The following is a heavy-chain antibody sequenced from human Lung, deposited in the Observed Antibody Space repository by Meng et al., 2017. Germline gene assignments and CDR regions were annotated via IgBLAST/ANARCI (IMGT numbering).Heavy chain of an antibody. CDR1: CGSISSSNYY. CDR3: ARGQKGYFDL. J-gene: IGHJ2*01. Sequence: QVQRRASGPGPVKTSQTLSLTCTVSCGSISSSNYYWSWIRQPPGKGLEWSGHIYNSGSTYYNPSLKSRITISVDTSKNQFSLKLSSVTAADTAVYYCARGQKGYFDLWGRGTLVTVSS. CDR2: IYNSGST. V-gene: IGHV4-30-4*01.